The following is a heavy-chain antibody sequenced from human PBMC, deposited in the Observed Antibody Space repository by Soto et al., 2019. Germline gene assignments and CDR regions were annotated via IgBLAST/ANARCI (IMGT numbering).Heavy chain of an antibody. V-gene: IGHV6-1*01. Sequence: QVQLQMSGPGLEKPSQTLSLTCDISGDSVSSNSAGWNWIRQTPSRGLEWLGRTYYRSKWYNNYAVSVKSRVSVNPDTAKNQFSLQLNSVTPEDTAVYYCARGSWDDVSGHYYMDVWGKGTTVTVSS. CDR1: GDSVSSNSAG. D-gene: IGHD1-1*01. CDR3: ARGSWDDVSGHYYMDV. CDR2: TYYRSKWYN. J-gene: IGHJ6*03.